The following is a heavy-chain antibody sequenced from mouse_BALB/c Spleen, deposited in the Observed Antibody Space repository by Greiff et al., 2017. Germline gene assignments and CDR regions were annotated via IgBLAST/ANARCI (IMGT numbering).Heavy chain of an antibody. CDR3: ARLDGYLAY. CDR2: INPSTGYT. D-gene: IGHD2-3*01. J-gene: IGHJ3*01. V-gene: IGHV1-7*01. CDR1: GYTFTSYW. Sequence: QVQLKQSGAELAKPGASVKMSCKASGYTFTSYWMHWVKQRPGQGLEWIGYINPSTGYTEYNQKFKDKATLTADKSSSTAYMQLSSLTSEDSAVYYCARLDGYLAYWGQGTLVTVSA.